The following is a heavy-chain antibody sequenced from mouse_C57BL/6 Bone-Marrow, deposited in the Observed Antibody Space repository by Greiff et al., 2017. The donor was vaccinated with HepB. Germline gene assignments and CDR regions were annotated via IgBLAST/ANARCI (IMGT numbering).Heavy chain of an antibody. CDR3: ARCPCYYGSEDWYFDV. J-gene: IGHJ1*03. CDR2: IYPGDGDT. D-gene: IGHD1-1*01. CDR1: GYAFSSSW. Sequence: QVQLQQSGPELVKPGASVKISCKASGYAFSSSWMNWVKQRPGKGLEWIGRIYPGDGDTNYNGKFKGKATLTADKSSSTAYMQLSSLTSEDSAVYFCARCPCYYGSEDWYFDVWGTGTTVTVSS. V-gene: IGHV1-82*01.